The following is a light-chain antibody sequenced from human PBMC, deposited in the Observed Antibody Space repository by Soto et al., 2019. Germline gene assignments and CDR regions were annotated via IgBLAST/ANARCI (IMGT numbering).Light chain of an antibody. CDR1: QSVSSN. V-gene: IGKV3-15*01. CDR2: GAS. Sequence: EIVMTQSPPTLSVSPGERATLSCRASQSVSSNLAWYQQKPGQAPRPLIYGASSRATGIPVRFSGSGSGTEFTLTISSLQSEDFAVYYCQQYNNWPLTFGQGTRLEIK. J-gene: IGKJ5*01. CDR3: QQYNNWPLT.